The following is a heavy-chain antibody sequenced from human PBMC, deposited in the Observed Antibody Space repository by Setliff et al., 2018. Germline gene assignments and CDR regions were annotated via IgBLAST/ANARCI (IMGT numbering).Heavy chain of an antibody. CDR2: MNPNSGNT. D-gene: IGHD1-26*01. CDR1: GYTFTSYD. CDR3: ARALGATTTHFDY. V-gene: IGHV1-8*02. Sequence: ASVKVSCKASGYTFTSYDINWVRQATGQGLEWMGWMNPNSGNTGYAQKFQGRVTMTRDTSISTAYMELSRLRSDDTAVYYCARALGATTTHFDYWGQGTLVTVSS. J-gene: IGHJ4*02.